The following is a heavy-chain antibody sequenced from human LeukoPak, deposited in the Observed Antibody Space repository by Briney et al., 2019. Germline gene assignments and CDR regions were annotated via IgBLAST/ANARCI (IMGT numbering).Heavy chain of an antibody. V-gene: IGHV3-30-3*01. Sequence: GRSLRLSCAASGFTFSSYAMHWVRQAPGKGLEWVAVISYDGSNKYYADSVKGRFTISRDNSKNSLYLQMNSLRAEDTAVYYCARDNWNYGGIFDYWGQGTLVTVSS. CDR2: ISYDGSNK. D-gene: IGHD1-7*01. J-gene: IGHJ4*02. CDR3: ARDNWNYGGIFDY. CDR1: GFTFSSYA.